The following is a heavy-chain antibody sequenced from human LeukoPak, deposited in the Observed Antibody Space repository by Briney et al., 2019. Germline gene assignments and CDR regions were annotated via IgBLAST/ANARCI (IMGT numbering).Heavy chain of an antibody. CDR1: GYTLTSYY. D-gene: IGHD6-13*01. CDR2: INPSGGST. Sequence: ASVKVSCKASGYTLTSYYMHWVRQAPGQGLEWMGVINPSGGSTSYAQNFQGRVTMTRDTSTSTVYMELSSLRSENTAVYYCARVGQQLVDYGGQGTLVTVSS. V-gene: IGHV1-46*01. CDR3: ARVGQQLVDY. J-gene: IGHJ4*02.